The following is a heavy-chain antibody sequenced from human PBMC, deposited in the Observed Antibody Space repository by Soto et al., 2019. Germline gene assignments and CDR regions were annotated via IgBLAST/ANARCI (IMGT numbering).Heavy chain of an antibody. CDR1: GGSFSGYY. D-gene: IGHD6-13*01. J-gene: IGHJ6*01. V-gene: IGHV4-34*01. CDR3: ARGPRIAAAGTGNYGMDV. Sequence: QVQLQQWGAGLLKPSETLSLTCAVYGGSFSGYYWSWIRQPPGKGLEWIGEINHSGSTNDNPSLKSRVTISVDTSKNQFSLKLSSVTAADTAVYYCARGPRIAAAGTGNYGMDVW. CDR2: INHSGST.